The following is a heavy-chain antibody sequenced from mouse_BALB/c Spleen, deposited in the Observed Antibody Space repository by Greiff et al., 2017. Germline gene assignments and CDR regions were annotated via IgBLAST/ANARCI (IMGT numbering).Heavy chain of an antibody. CDR2: ISSGGSYT. CDR1: GFTFSSYG. CDR3: ARLYRYDEGYWYFDV. D-gene: IGHD2-14*01. V-gene: IGHV5-6*02. J-gene: IGHJ1*01. Sequence: EVKLVESGGDLVKPGGSLKLSCAASGFTFSSYGMSWVRQTPDKRLEWVATISSGGSYTYYPDSVKGRFTISRDNAKNTLYLQMSSLKSEDTAMYYCARLYRYDEGYWYFDVWGAGTTVTVSS.